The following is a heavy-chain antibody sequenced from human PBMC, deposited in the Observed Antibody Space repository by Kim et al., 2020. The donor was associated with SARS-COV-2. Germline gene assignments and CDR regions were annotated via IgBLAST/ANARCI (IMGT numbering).Heavy chain of an antibody. Sequence: ADSVKRRFTISRDNAKNSLYLQMNSLRAEDTAVYYCARSYCSGGSCYFDYWGQGTLVTVSS. CDR3: ARSYCSGGSCYFDY. D-gene: IGHD2-15*01. J-gene: IGHJ4*02. V-gene: IGHV3-21*01.